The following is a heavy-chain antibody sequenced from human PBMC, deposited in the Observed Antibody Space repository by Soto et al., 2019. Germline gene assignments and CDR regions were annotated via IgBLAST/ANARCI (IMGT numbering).Heavy chain of an antibody. V-gene: IGHV3-30*18. CDR1: VFTCSSSG. CDR2: ISYDASKK. CDR3: AKEGCSSTSCVAFLDV. D-gene: IGHD2-2*01. J-gene: IGHJ6*02. Sequence: WWSLRLSCAASVFTCSSSGMHWCRQAPGKGLEWVAVISYDASKKYYADSVKGRFTISRDNSKETVDLQMNSLRAEDTAVYYCAKEGCSSTSCVAFLDVWGRGTTVTVSS.